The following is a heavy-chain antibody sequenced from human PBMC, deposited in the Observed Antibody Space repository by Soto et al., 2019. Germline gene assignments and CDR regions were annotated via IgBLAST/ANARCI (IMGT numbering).Heavy chain of an antibody. D-gene: IGHD6-13*01. CDR3: TTFGAAADY. V-gene: IGHV3-15*01. CDR1: GFTFTNAW. J-gene: IGHJ4*02. CDR2: IKTKSEGGTI. Sequence: EVQLVESGGGLVKPGGSLRLACGASGFTFTNAWMNWVRQAPGKGLEWVGRIKTKSEGGTIDYAAPVEGRFTISRDDSKNTLYLQMNSLKTEDTAVYYCTTFGAAADYWGQGTLVTVSS.